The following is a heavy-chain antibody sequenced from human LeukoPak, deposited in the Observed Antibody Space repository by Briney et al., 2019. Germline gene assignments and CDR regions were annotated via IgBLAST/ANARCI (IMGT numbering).Heavy chain of an antibody. CDR3: ARGNSIDS. Sequence: GGSLRLSCAASGFTFSNYWMNWVRQAPGKGLEWVANINQDGSEKYYVDSVKGRFTISRDNAKNSLYLQMNSLRAEGTAVYYCARGNSIDSWGQGTLVTVSS. D-gene: IGHD4-23*01. J-gene: IGHJ4*02. CDR2: INQDGSEK. CDR1: GFTFSNYW. V-gene: IGHV3-7*01.